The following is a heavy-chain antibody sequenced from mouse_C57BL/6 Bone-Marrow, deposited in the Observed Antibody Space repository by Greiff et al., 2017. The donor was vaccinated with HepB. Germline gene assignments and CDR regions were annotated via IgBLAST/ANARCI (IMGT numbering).Heavy chain of an antibody. V-gene: IGHV5-9-1*02. D-gene: IGHD3-3*01. CDR1: GFTFSSYA. CDR3: TRDGGWDYFDY. Sequence: VMLVESGEGLVKPGGSLKLSCAASGFTFSSYAMSWVRQTPEKRLEWVAYISSGGDYIYYADTVKGRFTISRDNARNTLYLQMSSLKSEDTAMYYCTRDGGWDYFDYWGQGTTLTVSS. J-gene: IGHJ2*01. CDR2: ISSGGDYI.